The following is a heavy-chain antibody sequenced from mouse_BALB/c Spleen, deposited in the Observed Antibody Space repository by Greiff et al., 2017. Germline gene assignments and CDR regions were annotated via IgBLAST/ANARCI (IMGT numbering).Heavy chain of an antibody. CDR3: ARYDGYYSYAMDY. V-gene: IGHV1-4*02. D-gene: IGHD2-3*01. CDR1: GYTFTSYT. CDR2: INPSSGYT. Sequence: VQLQQSAAELARPGASVKMSCKASGYTFTSYTMHWVKQRPGQGLEWIGYINPSSGYTEYNQKFKDKTTLTADKSSSTAYMQLSSLTSEDSAVYYCARYDGYYSYAMDYWGQGTSVTVAS. J-gene: IGHJ4*01.